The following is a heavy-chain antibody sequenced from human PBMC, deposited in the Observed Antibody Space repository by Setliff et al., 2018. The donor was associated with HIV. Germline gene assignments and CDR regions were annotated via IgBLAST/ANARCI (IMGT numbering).Heavy chain of an antibody. J-gene: IGHJ5*01. CDR1: GASISSGGYA. D-gene: IGHD4-17*01. CDR2: IYYNGND. CDR3: ARVLSDYDYGGQADS. Sequence: NPSETLSLTCTVSGASISSGGYAWSWIRQHPGKGLEWIGYIYYNGNDYYNPSLERRVTISINTSKNQFSLKMTSVTAADRAVYYCARVLSDYDYGGQADSWGQGILVTVSS. V-gene: IGHV4-31*03.